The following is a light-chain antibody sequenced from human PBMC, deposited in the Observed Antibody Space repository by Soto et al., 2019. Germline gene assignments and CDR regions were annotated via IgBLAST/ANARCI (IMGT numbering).Light chain of an antibody. V-gene: IGKV1-5*03. CDR2: RAS. CDR3: QQYSSDST. CDR1: QNINNW. J-gene: IGKJ1*01. Sequence: IQMTQSPSTLSASVGDRVTITCRASQNINNWLAWYQQKPGKAPKLLIYRASSLENGVPSRFSGRGSGTDFIFTITGLQPDDFATYYCQQYSSDSTFGQGTKVEI.